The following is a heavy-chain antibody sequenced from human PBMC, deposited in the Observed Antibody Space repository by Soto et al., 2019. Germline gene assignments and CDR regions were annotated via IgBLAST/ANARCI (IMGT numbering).Heavy chain of an antibody. D-gene: IGHD3-3*01. J-gene: IGHJ4*02. Sequence: ASVKVSCKASGGTFSSYTISWVRQAPGQGLEWMGRIIPILGIANYAQKFQGRVTITADKSTSTAYMELSSLRSEDTAVYYCAGALHYDFWSGLPFDYWGQGTLVTVSS. CDR3: AGALHYDFWSGLPFDY. V-gene: IGHV1-69*02. CDR1: GGTFSSYT. CDR2: IIPILGIA.